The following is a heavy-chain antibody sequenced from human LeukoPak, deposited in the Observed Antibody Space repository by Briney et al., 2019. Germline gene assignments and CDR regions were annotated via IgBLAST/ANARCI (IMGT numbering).Heavy chain of an antibody. CDR1: RFTVSSNY. CDR2: IYSVGST. CDR3: SRDYGSSWYYDY. J-gene: IGHJ4*02. D-gene: IGHD6-13*01. Sequence: PGGSLRLSCAASRFTVSSNYMSWVRQAPGKGLEWVSVIYSVGSTYYADSVKGRFTISRDNSKNMLYLQMNSLRAEDTAVYYCSRDYGSSWYYDYWGQGTLVTVSS. V-gene: IGHV3-66*01.